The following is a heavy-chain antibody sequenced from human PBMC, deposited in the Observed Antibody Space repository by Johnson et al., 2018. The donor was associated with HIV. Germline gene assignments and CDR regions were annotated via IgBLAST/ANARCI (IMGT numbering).Heavy chain of an antibody. Sequence: QMLLVESGGGVVQPGRSLRLSCAASGFTFSSYGMHWVRQAPGKGLEWVAVISYDGSNKYYADSVKGRFTISRDNSKNTLYLQMNSLNAEDTAMYYCARLCSGCADAFDMWGQGTMVTVSS. CDR1: GFTFSSYG. D-gene: IGHD3-10*02. V-gene: IGHV3-30*03. J-gene: IGHJ3*02. CDR3: ARLCSGCADAFDM. CDR2: ISYDGSNK.